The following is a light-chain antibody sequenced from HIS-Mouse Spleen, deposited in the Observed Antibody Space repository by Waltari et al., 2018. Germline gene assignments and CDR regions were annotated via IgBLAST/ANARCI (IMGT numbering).Light chain of an antibody. CDR1: QSVSSY. CDR2: DAS. Sequence: EIVLTQSPATLSLSPGERATLSCRARQSVSSYLAWYQQKPGQAPRLLIHDASNRATGIPARFSGSGSGTDFTLTISSLEPEDFAVYYCQQRSNWPGITFGHGTKVDIK. V-gene: IGKV3-11*01. CDR3: QQRSNWPGIT. J-gene: IGKJ3*01.